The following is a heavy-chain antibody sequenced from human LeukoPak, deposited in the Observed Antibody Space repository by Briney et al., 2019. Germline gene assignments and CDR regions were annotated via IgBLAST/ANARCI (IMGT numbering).Heavy chain of an antibody. CDR3: AKDWVVTADLYFDY. J-gene: IGHJ4*02. Sequence: GGSLRLSCAASGFTFSSYGMSWVRQAPGKGLEWVSAISGSGGSTHYADSVKGRFTISRDNSKNTLYLQMNSLRAEDTAVYYCAKDWVVTADLYFDYWGQGTLVTVSS. V-gene: IGHV3-23*01. CDR2: ISGSGGST. D-gene: IGHD2-21*02. CDR1: GFTFSSYG.